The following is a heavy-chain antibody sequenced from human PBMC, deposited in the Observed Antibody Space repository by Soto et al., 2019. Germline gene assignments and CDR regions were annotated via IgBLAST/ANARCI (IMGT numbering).Heavy chain of an antibody. J-gene: IGHJ6*02. CDR2: ISAYNDNT. D-gene: IGHD3-10*01. V-gene: IGHV1-18*01. CDR1: GYTFTNYG. CDR3: AREWYYFGSGSYSPPRYYGMDV. Sequence: QIQLVQSGAEVKKAGASVKVSCKASGYTFTNYGISWVRQALGQGLEWMGWISAYNDNTNYAQKFQGRVTLTTDTSTRTAYMELRSLPSDDTAVYYCAREWYYFGSGSYSPPRYYGMDVWGQGTTVTVFS.